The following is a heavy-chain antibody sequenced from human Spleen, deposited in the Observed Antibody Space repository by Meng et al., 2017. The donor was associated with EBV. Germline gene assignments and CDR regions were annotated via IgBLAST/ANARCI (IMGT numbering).Heavy chain of an antibody. CDR2: ISAYNGNT. D-gene: IGHD3-22*01. V-gene: IGHV1-18*01. Sequence: QAQLVQSGAAVNKPGASVKVSSXAXGYTFSNFGVSWVRQAPGQGLEWMGWISAYNGNTNYAQKFQGRVTMTTDTSTSTAYMEVYSLRSEDTAVYYCARDARDYYDRLGNFADYWGQGTLVTVSS. CDR3: ARDARDYYDRLGNFADY. J-gene: IGHJ4*02. CDR1: GYTFSNFG.